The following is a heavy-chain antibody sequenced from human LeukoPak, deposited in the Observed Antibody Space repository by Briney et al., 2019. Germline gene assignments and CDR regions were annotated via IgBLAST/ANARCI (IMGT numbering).Heavy chain of an antibody. Sequence: PGRSLRLSCAASGFTFSSYAMHWVRQAPGKGLEWVAVISYDGSNKYYADSVKGRFTISRDNAKNSLYLQMSSLRAEDTAVYYCARELVGKQDLDYWGQGTLATVSS. CDR1: GFTFSSYA. D-gene: IGHD1-26*01. CDR3: ARELVGKQDLDY. V-gene: IGHV3-30-3*01. J-gene: IGHJ4*02. CDR2: ISYDGSNK.